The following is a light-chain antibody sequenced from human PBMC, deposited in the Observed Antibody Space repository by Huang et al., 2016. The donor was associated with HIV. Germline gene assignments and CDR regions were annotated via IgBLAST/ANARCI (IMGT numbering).Light chain of an antibody. Sequence: EIVLTQSPGTLSLSPGERATLSCRASQSVSRSYLAWYQHKPGQAPRLLIYGASNRDTGIPDRFSGSGSGTDFTLTISRLEPEDFAVYYCQQYDSSPQTFGQGTKVEVK. J-gene: IGKJ1*01. CDR3: QQYDSSPQT. CDR1: QSVSRSY. V-gene: IGKV3-20*01. CDR2: GAS.